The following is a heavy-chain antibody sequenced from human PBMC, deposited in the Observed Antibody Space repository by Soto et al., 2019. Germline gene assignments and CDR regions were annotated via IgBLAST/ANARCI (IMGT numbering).Heavy chain of an antibody. D-gene: IGHD3-3*01. V-gene: IGHV3-11*05. Sequence: GGSLRLSCAASGFTFSDYYMSWIRQAPGKGLEWVSYISSSSSYINYADSVKGRFTISRDNAKNSLYLQMNSLRAEDTAVYYCARAAEYYDFWSGYAAYWGQGTLVTVSS. J-gene: IGHJ4*02. CDR3: ARAAEYYDFWSGYAAY. CDR1: GFTFSDYY. CDR2: ISSSSSYI.